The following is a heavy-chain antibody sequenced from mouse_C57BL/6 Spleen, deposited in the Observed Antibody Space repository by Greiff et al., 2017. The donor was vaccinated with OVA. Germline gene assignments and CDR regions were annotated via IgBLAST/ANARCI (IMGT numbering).Heavy chain of an antibody. V-gene: IGHV5-4*03. Sequence: EVMLVESGGGLVKPGGSLKLSCAASGFTFSSYAMSWVRQTPEKRLEWVATISDGGSYTYYPDNVKGRFTISRDNAKNNLYLQRSHLKSEDTAMYYCARAAQVFADWGQGTLVTVSA. D-gene: IGHD6-1*01. CDR3: ARAAQVFAD. CDR2: ISDGGSYT. J-gene: IGHJ3*01. CDR1: GFTFSSYA.